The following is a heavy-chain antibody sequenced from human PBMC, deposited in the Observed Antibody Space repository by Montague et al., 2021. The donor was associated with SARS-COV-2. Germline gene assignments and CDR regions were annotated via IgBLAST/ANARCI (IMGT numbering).Heavy chain of an antibody. CDR3: ARAIVDVTMMVVVMTGVEHYFDF. V-gene: IGHV4-34*01. D-gene: IGHD3-22*01. CDR1: GGSFSGYY. CDR2: INHSGST. Sequence: SETLSLTCAVYGGSFSGYYWSWIRQSPGKGLEWIGDINHSGSTNYNPSLKSRVSISVDTSKNQFSLKLSSVTAADTAVYYCARAIVDVTMMVVVMTGVEHYFDFWGQGTLVTVSS. J-gene: IGHJ4*02.